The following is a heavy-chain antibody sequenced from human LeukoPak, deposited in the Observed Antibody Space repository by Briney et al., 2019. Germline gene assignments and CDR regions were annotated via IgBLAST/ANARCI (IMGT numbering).Heavy chain of an antibody. D-gene: IGHD7-27*01. V-gene: IGHV1-24*01. J-gene: IGHJ4*02. CDR2: FDPEDGET. CDR3: ARGSPTGDRYFDS. Sequence: ASVKVSCKVSVYSLTELSMHWVRQAPGKGLEWMGGFDPEDGETIYAQKFQGGITMTEDTSTGTAYMELSSLRSEDTAVYYCARGSPTGDRYFDSWGQGTLVTVSS. CDR1: VYSLTELS.